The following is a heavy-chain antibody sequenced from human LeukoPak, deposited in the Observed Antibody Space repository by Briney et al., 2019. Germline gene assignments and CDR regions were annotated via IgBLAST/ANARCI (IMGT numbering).Heavy chain of an antibody. V-gene: IGHV4-59*01. CDR3: AREARCSGGSCYSYWFDP. J-gene: IGHJ5*02. D-gene: IGHD2-15*01. CDR2: IYYSGST. Sequence: SGTLSLTCTVSGGSISSYYWSWIRQPPGKGLEWIGYIYYSGSTNYNPSLKSRVTISVDTSKNQFSLKLSSVTAADTAVYYCAREARCSGGSCYSYWFDPWGQGTLVTVSS. CDR1: GGSISSYY.